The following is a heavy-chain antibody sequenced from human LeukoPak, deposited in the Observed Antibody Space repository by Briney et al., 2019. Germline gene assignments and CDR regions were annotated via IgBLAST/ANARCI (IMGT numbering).Heavy chain of an antibody. Sequence: SGGSLRLSCAASGFTFSSYGMHWVRQAPGKGLEWVTFISYDGTRKYYADSVKGRFTISRDNSKNTLYLQMNSLRAEDTAVFYCAKAGIGLLTYGGNLHSWGQGALVTVSS. CDR3: AKAGIGLLTYGGNLHS. V-gene: IGHV3-30*18. J-gene: IGHJ4*02. CDR1: GFTFSSYG. D-gene: IGHD4-23*01. CDR2: ISYDGTRK.